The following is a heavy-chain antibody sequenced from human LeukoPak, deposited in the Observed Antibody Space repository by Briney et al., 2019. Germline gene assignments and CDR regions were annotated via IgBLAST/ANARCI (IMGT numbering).Heavy chain of an antibody. D-gene: IGHD4-17*01. Sequence: SETLSLTCTVSGYSISSGYYWGWIRQPPGKGLEWIGSIYHSGSTYYNPSLKSRVTISVDTSKNQFSLKLSSVTAADTAVYYCARVPQSPVSTAPYFDYWGQGTPVTVSS. J-gene: IGHJ4*02. V-gene: IGHV4-38-2*02. CDR1: GYSISSGYY. CDR3: ARVPQSPVSTAPYFDY. CDR2: IYHSGST.